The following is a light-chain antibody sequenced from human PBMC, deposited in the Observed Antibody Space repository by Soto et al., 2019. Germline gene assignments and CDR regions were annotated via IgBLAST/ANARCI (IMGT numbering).Light chain of an antibody. CDR2: NAS. J-gene: IGKJ1*01. CDR1: QDISNY. Sequence: DIQMTQSPSSLSASVGDRVTITCQASQDISNYLNWYQQKPGKAPKLLIYNASNLETGVPPRFSGSGSGTDFTFTISSLQPEDFATYYCQQLNSYPRTFGQGTKVDI. V-gene: IGKV1-33*01. CDR3: QQLNSYPRT.